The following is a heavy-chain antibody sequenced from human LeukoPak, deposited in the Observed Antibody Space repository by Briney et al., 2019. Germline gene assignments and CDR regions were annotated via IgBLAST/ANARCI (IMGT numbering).Heavy chain of an antibody. J-gene: IGHJ3*02. Sequence: GGSLSLSCAASGFIFSSFGMNWLRQAPGKGLEWVSPISSSRSYKYYADSVKGRFTISRDNAKNSLYLQMNSLRAEDTAVYYCARDTYYYDSRGEVLAFDISGQGTMVTVSS. CDR3: ARDTYYYDSRGEVLAFDI. V-gene: IGHV3-21*01. CDR1: GFIFSSFG. CDR2: ISSSRSYK. D-gene: IGHD3-22*01.